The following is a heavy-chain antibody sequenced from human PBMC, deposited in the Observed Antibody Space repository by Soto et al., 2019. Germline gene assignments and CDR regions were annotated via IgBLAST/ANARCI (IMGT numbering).Heavy chain of an antibody. CDR3: ARDGVAAGLYLDN. V-gene: IGHV3-7*01. CDR2: INQDGSEK. D-gene: IGHD6-19*01. J-gene: IGHJ4*02. CDR1: GFVFRSYW. Sequence: GGSLRLSCAASGFVFRSYWMSWVRQAPGKGLEWVANINQDGSEKYYVDSVRGRFIISRDNAENSLYLQMNSLRAEDTALYYCARDGVAAGLYLDNWGQGTLVTVS.